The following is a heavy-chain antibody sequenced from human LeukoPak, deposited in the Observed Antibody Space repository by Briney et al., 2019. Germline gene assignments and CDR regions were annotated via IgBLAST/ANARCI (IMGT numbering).Heavy chain of an antibody. V-gene: IGHV4-59*12. Sequence: SETLSLTCTVSGGSISSYYWSWIRQPPGKGLGWIGYIYYSGSTNYNPSLKSRVTISVDTSKNQFSLKLSSVTAADTAVYYCARALCSGGSCYSDYFDYWGQGTLVTVSS. CDR3: ARALCSGGSCYSDYFDY. D-gene: IGHD2-15*01. CDR2: IYYSGST. J-gene: IGHJ4*02. CDR1: GGSISSYY.